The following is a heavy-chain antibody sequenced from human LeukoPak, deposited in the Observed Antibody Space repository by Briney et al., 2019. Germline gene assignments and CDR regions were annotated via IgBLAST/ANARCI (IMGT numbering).Heavy chain of an antibody. V-gene: IGHV3-9*01. CDR2: ISWNSGNI. J-gene: IGHJ4*02. CDR3: AKDTGYSSNWYYFDY. CDR1: GFTFDDYA. Sequence: GRSLRLSCAASGFTFDDYAMHWVRQAPGKGLEWVSGISWNSGNIGYADSVKGRFTISRDNAKKSLYLQMNSLRAEDTALYYCAKDTGYSSNWYYFDYWGQGTLVTVSS. D-gene: IGHD6-13*01.